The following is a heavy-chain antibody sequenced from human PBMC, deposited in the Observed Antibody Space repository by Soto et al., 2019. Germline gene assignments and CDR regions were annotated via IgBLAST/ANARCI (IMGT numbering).Heavy chain of an antibody. D-gene: IGHD3-22*01. J-gene: IGHJ4*02. V-gene: IGHV4-4*02. CDR2: IYHDEST. Sequence: QVQLQESGPGLVKPSGTLSLTCAVSGGSINNSHWWSWVRQPPGKGLEWIGEIYHDESTNYNPSLKSRAIISIEKSKNRFSLQVTSVTAADTAVYYCARNREDGSGYSVRFDYWGLGTLVTVSS. CDR3: ARNREDGSGYSVRFDY. CDR1: GGSINNSHW.